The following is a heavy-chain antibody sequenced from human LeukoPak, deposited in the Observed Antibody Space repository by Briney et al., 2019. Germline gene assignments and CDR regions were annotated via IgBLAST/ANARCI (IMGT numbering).Heavy chain of an antibody. CDR1: GGSISSNIW. V-gene: IGHV4-4*02. CDR3: ARWEVRLNAFEM. J-gene: IGHJ3*02. D-gene: IGHD3-10*01. CDR2: IFHSGSP. Sequence: SETLSLTCAVSGGSISSNIWWTWARQPPGKGLEWIGEIFHSGSPNYTPSLKSRVTTSVDTSKNQFSLSLSSVTAADTAVYYCARWEVRLNAFEMWGQGTMVTVSS.